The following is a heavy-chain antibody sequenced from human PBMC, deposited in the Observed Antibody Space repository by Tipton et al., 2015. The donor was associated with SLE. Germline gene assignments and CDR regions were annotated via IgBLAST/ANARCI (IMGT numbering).Heavy chain of an antibody. J-gene: IGHJ3*02. V-gene: IGHV4-39*01. Sequence: LRLSCTVSGGSISTSHYYWAWIRQPPGKGLEWIGSIFYSGSNYYNPSLKSRVTMSVDTSKDQFSLKLSSVTAADTALFYCARQRYDFWGGYFPDAFDIWGQGSMVTVSS. CDR3: ARQRYDFWGGYFPDAFDI. CDR2: IFYSGSN. D-gene: IGHD3-3*01. CDR1: GGSISTSHYY.